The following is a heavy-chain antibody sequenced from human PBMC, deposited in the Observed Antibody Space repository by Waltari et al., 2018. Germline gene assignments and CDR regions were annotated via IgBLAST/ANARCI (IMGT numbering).Heavy chain of an antibody. D-gene: IGHD3-9*01. J-gene: IGHJ4*02. V-gene: IGHV3-43D*04. CDR2: ISWDGGST. CDR3: ARDLKGYFDWLWHY. CDR1: GFTFDDYA. Sequence: EVQLVESGGVVVQPGGSLRLSCAASGFTFDDYAMHWVRQAPGKGLEWVSLISWDGGSTYYADSVKGRFTISRDNAKSSLYLQMNSLRAGDTALYYCARDLKGYFDWLWHYWGQGTLVTVSS.